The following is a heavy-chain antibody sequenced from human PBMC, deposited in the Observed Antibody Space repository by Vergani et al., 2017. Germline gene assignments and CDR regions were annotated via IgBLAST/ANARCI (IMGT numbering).Heavy chain of an antibody. Sequence: EVQLLESGGGLVQPGGSLRLSCAASGFTFSSYAMSWVRQAPGKGLEWVSAISGSGGSTYYADSVKGRFTISRDNSKNTLYLQMNSLRAEDTAVYYCAKGYYDFWSGYAGPDAYWGQGSLVTVSS. D-gene: IGHD3-3*01. V-gene: IGHV3-23*01. CDR3: AKGYYDFWSGYAGPDAY. CDR2: ISGSGGST. J-gene: IGHJ4*02. CDR1: GFTFSSYA.